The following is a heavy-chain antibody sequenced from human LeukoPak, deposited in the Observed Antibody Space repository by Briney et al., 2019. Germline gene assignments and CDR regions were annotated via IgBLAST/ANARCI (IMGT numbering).Heavy chain of an antibody. J-gene: IGHJ4*02. CDR1: GYTFTSYD. V-gene: IGHV1-8*03. Sequence: GASVKISCKASGYTFTSYDINWVRQATGQGLEWMGWMNPNSGNTGYAQKFQGRVTITRNTSISTAYMELSSLRSEDTAVYYCAVGYSSSWYGVYWGQGTLVTVSS. CDR2: MNPNSGNT. D-gene: IGHD6-13*01. CDR3: AVGYSSSWYGVY.